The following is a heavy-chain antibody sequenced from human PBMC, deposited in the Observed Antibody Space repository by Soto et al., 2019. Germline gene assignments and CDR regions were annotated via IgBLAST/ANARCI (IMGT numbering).Heavy chain of an antibody. CDR1: GYTFTSHA. CDR3: ARDGIAAAGTSWFDP. D-gene: IGHD6-13*01. Sequence: QLQLVQSGAEEKKPGASVKVSCKASGYTFTSHAMHWVRQAPGQRLEWMGWINAGNGNTKYSQKFQGRVTITTDTSASTAYMELSSLRSEDTAVYYCARDGIAAAGTSWFDPWGQGTLVTVSS. J-gene: IGHJ5*02. V-gene: IGHV1-3*05. CDR2: INAGNGNT.